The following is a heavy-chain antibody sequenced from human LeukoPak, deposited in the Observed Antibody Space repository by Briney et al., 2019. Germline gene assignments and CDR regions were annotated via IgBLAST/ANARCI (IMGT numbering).Heavy chain of an antibody. V-gene: IGHV4-4*07. CDR1: GGSISSYY. CDR3: AGMYGSGSYYNDFGY. CDR2: IYTSGST. Sequence: SETLSLTCTVSGGSISSYYWSWIRQPAGKGLEWIGRIYTSGSTNYNPSLKSRVTISVDTSKNQFSLKLSSVTAADTAVYYCAGMYGSGSYYNDFGYWGQGTLVTVSS. J-gene: IGHJ4*02. D-gene: IGHD3-10*01.